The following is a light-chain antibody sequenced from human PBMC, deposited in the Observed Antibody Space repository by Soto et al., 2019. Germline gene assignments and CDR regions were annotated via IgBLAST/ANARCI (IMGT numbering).Light chain of an antibody. CDR2: DAS. CDR1: QSVSSY. J-gene: IGKJ4*01. V-gene: IGKV3-11*01. Sequence: SVWPQSTDTLSLSPGERSTLSCRASQSVSSYLAWYQQKPGQAPRLLIHDASNRATGIPARFSGSGSGTDFTLTISSLEPEDFAVYYCQQRSNWPPLTFGGGTKVDI. CDR3: QQRSNWPPLT.